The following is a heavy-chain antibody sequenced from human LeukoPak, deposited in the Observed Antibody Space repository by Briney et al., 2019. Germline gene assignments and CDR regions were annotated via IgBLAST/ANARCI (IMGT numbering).Heavy chain of an antibody. Sequence: GGSLRLSCAASGFTFDDYGMSGVRQAPGRGLEWVSGINWNGGSTGYADSAKGRFTISRDNAKNALDLQMKSVRAEDRGLYYCARVVSYCSGGRCCPDYWGQGTLVTVSS. CDR3: ARVVSYCSGGRCCPDY. CDR2: INWNGGST. J-gene: IGHJ4*02. D-gene: IGHD2-15*01. V-gene: IGHV3-20*04. CDR1: GFTFDDYG.